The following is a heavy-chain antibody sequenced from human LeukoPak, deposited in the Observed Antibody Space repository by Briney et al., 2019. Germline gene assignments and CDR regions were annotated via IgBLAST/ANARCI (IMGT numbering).Heavy chain of an antibody. V-gene: IGHV3-43*02. CDR2: ISGDGGST. Sequence: GGSLRLSCAASGFTFDDYAMHWVRQAPGKGLEWVSLISGDGGSTYYADSVKGRFTISRDNSKNSLYLQMNSLRTEDTALYYCAKAAQYYYDSSGLPCTFDIWGQGTMVTVSS. CDR3: AKAAQYYYDSSGLPCTFDI. J-gene: IGHJ3*02. D-gene: IGHD3-22*01. CDR1: GFTFDDYA.